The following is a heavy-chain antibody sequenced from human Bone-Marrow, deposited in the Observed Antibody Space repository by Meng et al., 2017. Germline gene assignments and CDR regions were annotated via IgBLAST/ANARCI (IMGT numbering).Heavy chain of an antibody. CDR3: SGHIDY. CDR1: GFTFSNAY. D-gene: IGHD5-12*01. Sequence: EVELVESGGGLVKPGCSLRLSCECSGFTFSNAYMTWVRQVPGKRLEWVGRIKSKPDGETIDYAAPVKGRFTISRDDSKNTVYLQMNSLKTEDTAVYYCSGHIDYWGQGTLVTVSS. J-gene: IGHJ4*02. V-gene: IGHV3-15*01. CDR2: IKSKPDGETI.